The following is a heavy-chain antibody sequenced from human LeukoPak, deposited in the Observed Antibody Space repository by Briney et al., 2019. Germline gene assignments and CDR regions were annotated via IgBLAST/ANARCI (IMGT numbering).Heavy chain of an antibody. D-gene: IGHD3-22*01. CDR2: IYPGDSDT. CDR1: GYSFTSCW. Sequence: GESLKISCKGSGYSFTSCWIGWVRQMPGKGLEWMGIIYPGDSDTRYSPSFQGQVTISADKSINTAYLQWSSLKASDTAMYYCASYYDSSGYSAWRAFDIWGQGTMVTVSS. J-gene: IGHJ3*02. V-gene: IGHV5-51*01. CDR3: ASYYDSSGYSAWRAFDI.